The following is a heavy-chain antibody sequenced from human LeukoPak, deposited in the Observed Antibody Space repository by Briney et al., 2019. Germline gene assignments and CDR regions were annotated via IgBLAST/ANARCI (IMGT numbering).Heavy chain of an antibody. V-gene: IGHV3-74*01. D-gene: IGHD4-11*01. J-gene: IGHJ5*02. Sequence: GGSLRLSCAPSVFTFSSDWMHWVRPAPGKGLVCVSCINSVWTNANYMDSVKGPFTLSRDNANNPLYPQMPSLRRYGPAFYYCLRESYRVFDPWVRGSMV. CDR2: INSVWTNA. CDR1: VFTFSSDW. CDR3: LRESYRVFDP.